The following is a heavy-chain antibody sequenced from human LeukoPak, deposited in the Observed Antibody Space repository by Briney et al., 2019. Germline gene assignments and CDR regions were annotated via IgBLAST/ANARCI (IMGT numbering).Heavy chain of an antibody. J-gene: IGHJ4*02. CDR1: GGSISSSSYY. Sequence: SGTLSLTCTVSGGSISSSSYYWGWIRQPPGKGLEWIGSIYYSGSTYYNPSLKSRVTISVDTSKNQFSLKLSSVTAADTAVYYCASLYAYYYDSSGYYDYWGQGTLVTVSS. CDR2: IYYSGST. CDR3: ASLYAYYYDSSGYYDY. V-gene: IGHV4-39*07. D-gene: IGHD3-22*01.